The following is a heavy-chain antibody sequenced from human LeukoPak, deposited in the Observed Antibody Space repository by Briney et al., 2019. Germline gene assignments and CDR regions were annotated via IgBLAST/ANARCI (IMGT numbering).Heavy chain of an antibody. CDR1: GFTFSNYW. CDR2: IKGDGSHT. CDR3: VRDWDHFDFDS. Sequence: PGGSLRLSCAASGFTFSNYWMPWVRQVPGKGLVWVSRIKGDGSHTIYADSVKGLFTISRDNAKNTLYLQMKSLRAEDTAVYYCVRDWDHFDFDSWGQGTLVTVSS. J-gene: IGHJ5*01. D-gene: IGHD3-9*01. V-gene: IGHV3-74*01.